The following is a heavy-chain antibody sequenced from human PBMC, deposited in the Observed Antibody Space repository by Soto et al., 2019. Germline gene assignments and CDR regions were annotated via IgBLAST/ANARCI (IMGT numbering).Heavy chain of an antibody. V-gene: IGHV1-18*04. J-gene: IGHJ5*02. CDR1: GYTFTSYG. D-gene: IGHD6-6*01. CDR2: ISAYNGNT. CDR3: ARVWSIAARPRWFDP. Sequence: ASVKVSFKASGYTFTSYGISWVRQAPGQGLEWMGWISAYNGNTNYAQKLQGRVTMTTDTSTSTAYMELRSLRSDDTAVYYCARVWSIAARPRWFDPWGQGTLVTVSS.